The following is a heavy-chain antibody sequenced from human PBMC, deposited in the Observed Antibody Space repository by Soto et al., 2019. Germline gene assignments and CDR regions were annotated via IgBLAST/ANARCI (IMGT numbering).Heavy chain of an antibody. CDR2: INPSGGST. D-gene: IGHD5-18*01. CDR3: ARGSTFRDTAMVM. Sequence: QVQLVQSGAEVKKPGASVKVSCKASGYTFTSYYMHWVRQAPGQGLEWMGIINPSGGSTSYAQKFLGRVTMTRYTSPSTVYMELSSLRSEDTAVYYCARGSTFRDTAMVMWGQGTLVTVSS. V-gene: IGHV1-46*03. J-gene: IGHJ4*02. CDR1: GYTFTSYY.